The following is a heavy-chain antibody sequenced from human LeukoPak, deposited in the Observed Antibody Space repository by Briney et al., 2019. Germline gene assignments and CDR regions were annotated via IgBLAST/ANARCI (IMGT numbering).Heavy chain of an antibody. D-gene: IGHD4-17*01. CDR2: INQDGSEK. CDR3: ANPPTVTKIRFDS. CDR1: GFTFSNYW. J-gene: IGHJ5*01. V-gene: IGHV3-7*03. Sequence: GRSLRLSCVASGFTFSNYWMTWFRQTPGKGLEWVGNINQDGSEKYYLDSVRGRFTISRDNAKNSLYLQMNSLRAEDTAVYYCANPPTVTKIRFDSWGQGTLVTVSS.